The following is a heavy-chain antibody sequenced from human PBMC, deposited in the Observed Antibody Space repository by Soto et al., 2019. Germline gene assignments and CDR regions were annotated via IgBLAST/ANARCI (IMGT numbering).Heavy chain of an antibody. Sequence: PGGSLRLSCAASGFTFSSRSMNWVRQAPRKGLEWVSYISGSSRTIYHADSVKGRFTISRDNAKNSLFLQMNSLRHDDTAVYYCARGELDRTIDYWGQGTLVTVSS. J-gene: IGHJ4*02. V-gene: IGHV3-48*02. CDR2: ISGSSRTI. CDR3: ARGELDRTIDY. D-gene: IGHD1-1*01. CDR1: GFTFSSRS.